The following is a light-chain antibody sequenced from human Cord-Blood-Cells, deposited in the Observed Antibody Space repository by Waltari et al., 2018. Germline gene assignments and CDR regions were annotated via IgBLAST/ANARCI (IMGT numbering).Light chain of an antibody. CDR1: SSDVGGYNY. J-gene: IGLJ3*02. CDR2: EVS. Sequence: QSALTQPASVSGSPGQSIPIPCPGTSSDVGGYNYVSWYQQHPGKAPKLMIYEVSNRPSGVSNRFSGSKSGNTASLTISGLQAEDEADYYCSSYTSSSTVFGGGTKLTVL. V-gene: IGLV2-14*01. CDR3: SSYTSSSTV.